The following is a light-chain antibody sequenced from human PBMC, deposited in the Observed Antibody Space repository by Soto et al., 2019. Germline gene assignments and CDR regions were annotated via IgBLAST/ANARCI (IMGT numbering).Light chain of an antibody. V-gene: IGKV1-5*01. Sequence: DIQMTQSPSTLSASVGDTVTITCRASESIDNWLAWYQQKPGKAPKLLIFAASTLVRGVPPRFSGRGSGTEFTLTISSLQADDYATFYCQQYHTDWTFGQGTRWIS. J-gene: IGKJ1*01. CDR2: AAS. CDR1: ESIDNW. CDR3: QQYHTDWT.